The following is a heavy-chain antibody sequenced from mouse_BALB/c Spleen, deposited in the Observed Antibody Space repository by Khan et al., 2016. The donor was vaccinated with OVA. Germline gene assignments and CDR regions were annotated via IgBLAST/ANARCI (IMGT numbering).Heavy chain of an antibody. CDR3: ARGGRFAY. CDR2: ISTYYGDA. J-gene: IGHJ3*01. CDR1: GYTFTDYA. V-gene: IGHV1S137*01. D-gene: IGHD3-3*01. Sequence: QVQLKESGAELVRPGVSVKISCKGSGYTFTDYAMHWVKQSHAKSLEWIGVISTYYGDASYNQTFKGKATMTVDKYSSTAYMELARLTSEDSAIYYCARGGRFAYWGQGTLVTVSA.